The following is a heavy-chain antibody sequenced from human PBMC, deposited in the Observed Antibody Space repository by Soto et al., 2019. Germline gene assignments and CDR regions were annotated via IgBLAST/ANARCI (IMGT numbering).Heavy chain of an antibody. CDR3: AKNRVAARLDWYFDR. J-gene: IGHJ2*01. Sequence: GGSLRLSCAASGFTFSSYAMSWVRQAPGKGLEWVSAISGSGGSTYYADSEKGRFTISRDNSKNTLYLQMNSLRAEDTAVYYCAKNRVAARLDWYFDRWGRGTLVTVSS. CDR2: ISGSGGST. D-gene: IGHD6-6*01. V-gene: IGHV3-23*01. CDR1: GFTFSSYA.